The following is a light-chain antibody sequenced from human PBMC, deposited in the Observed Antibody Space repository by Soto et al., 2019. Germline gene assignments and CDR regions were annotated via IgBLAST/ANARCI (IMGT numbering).Light chain of an antibody. V-gene: IGLV2-8*01. CDR1: SSAVGCYKF. CDR3: SSYAGSSNV. J-gene: IGLJ1*01. CDR2: EIN. Sequence: QPAPTPLRSAPGSPGQSGALSCPGTSSAVGCYKFFSWYFQHPGKAPKLIIYEINKRPSGVPDRFSGSKSGNTASLTVSGLQAEDEADYYCSSYAGSSNVFGTGTKVTVL.